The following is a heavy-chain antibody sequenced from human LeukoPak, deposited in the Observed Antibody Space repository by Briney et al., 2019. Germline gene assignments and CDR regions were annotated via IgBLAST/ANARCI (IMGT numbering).Heavy chain of an antibody. J-gene: IGHJ5*02. CDR3: ARDSWARAYDIDH. CDR1: GFTFTNYG. D-gene: IGHD5-12*01. Sequence: ASVKVSCKASGFTFTNYGISWVRQAPGQGLEWMAWISVDNGNTNYIQKLQGRVTLTTDISTSTAYMELRNLRSDDTAVYYCARDSWARAYDIDHWGQGTLVTVSS. V-gene: IGHV1-18*01. CDR2: ISVDNGNT.